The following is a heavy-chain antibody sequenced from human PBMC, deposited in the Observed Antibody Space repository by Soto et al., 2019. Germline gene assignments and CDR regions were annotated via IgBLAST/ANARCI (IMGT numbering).Heavy chain of an antibody. V-gene: IGHV3-64*01. D-gene: IGHD2-15*01. CDR3: ARKGSGSYYFDY. Sequence: EVQLVESGGGLVQPGGSLRLSCAASGFTFSSYAMHWVRQAPGKGLEYVSAISSNGGRTYYANSVKGRFTISRDNSKNTLYLQLGSLRAEDMAVYYCARKGSGSYYFDYWGQGTLVTVSS. CDR1: GFTFSSYA. CDR2: ISSNGGRT. J-gene: IGHJ4*02.